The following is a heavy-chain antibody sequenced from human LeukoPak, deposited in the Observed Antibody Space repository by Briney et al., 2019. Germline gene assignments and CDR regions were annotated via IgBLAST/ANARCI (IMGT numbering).Heavy chain of an antibody. CDR1: GFSFDDYA. Sequence: PVRSLRLSCAASGFSFDDYAMHWVRQAPGKGLEWVSGISWNSGSIGYADSVKGRFTISRDNAKNSLYLQMNSLRAEDMALYYCAKDMGPDGSGYPFDYWGQGALVTVSS. D-gene: IGHD3-22*01. CDR3: AKDMGPDGSGYPFDY. CDR2: ISWNSGSI. V-gene: IGHV3-9*03. J-gene: IGHJ4*02.